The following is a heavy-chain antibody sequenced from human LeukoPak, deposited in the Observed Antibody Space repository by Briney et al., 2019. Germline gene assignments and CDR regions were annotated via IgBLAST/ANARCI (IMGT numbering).Heavy chain of an antibody. CDR1: GGSISSGGYS. CDR3: ARLDIVATNYFDY. CDR2: IYHSGST. J-gene: IGHJ4*02. V-gene: IGHV4-30-2*01. Sequence: PSETLSLTCAVSGGSISSGGYSWSWIRQPPGKGLEWIGYIYHSGSTYYNPSLKSRVTISVDRSKNQFSLKLSSVTAADTAVYYCARLDIVATNYFDYWGQGTLVTVSS. D-gene: IGHD5-12*01.